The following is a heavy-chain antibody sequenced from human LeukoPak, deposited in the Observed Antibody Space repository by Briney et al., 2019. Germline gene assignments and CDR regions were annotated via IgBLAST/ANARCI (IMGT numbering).Heavy chain of an antibody. CDR2: MNPDSCNT. D-gene: IGHD6-13*01. CDR1: GHSFTSYG. V-gene: IGHV1-8*01. CDR3: ARRIAAAGVGIVY. Sequence: EASAKVSSKASGHSFTSYGVNCVRHTTGQGLEWMGWMNPDSCNTGYAQKFQGRVTMHRHPSISTAYTELNSLTSGDTAVYYCARRIAAAGVGIVYWGQGTLVTVPS. J-gene: IGHJ4*02.